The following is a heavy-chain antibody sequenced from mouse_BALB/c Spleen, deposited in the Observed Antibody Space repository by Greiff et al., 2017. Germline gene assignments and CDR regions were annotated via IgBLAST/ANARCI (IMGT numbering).Heavy chain of an antibody. V-gene: IGHV5-4*02. J-gene: IGHJ4*01. Sequence: EVMLVESGGGLVKPGGSLKLSCAASGFTFSDYYMYWVRQTPEKRLEWVATISDGGSYTYYPDSVKGRFTISRDNAKNNLYLQMSSLKSEDTAMYYCAREVDYDGYYAMDYWGQGTSVTVSS. D-gene: IGHD2-4*01. CDR2: ISDGGSYT. CDR3: AREVDYDGYYAMDY. CDR1: GFTFSDYY.